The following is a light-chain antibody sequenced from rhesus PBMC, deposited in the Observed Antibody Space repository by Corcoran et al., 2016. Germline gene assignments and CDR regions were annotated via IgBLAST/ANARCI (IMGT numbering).Light chain of an antibody. CDR1: QSLLQSNGYSY. V-gene: IGKV2-72*02. CDR3: LQAIQVPLT. J-gene: IGKJ4*01. CDR2: VGS. Sequence: DIVMTQTPLSLPVTPGEPASISCRSSQSLLQSNGYSYLFWYLQRPGQSPQLLFYVGSIRASGVPDRFSATGSGTDFTLKISRVEAAYVGVYYCLQAIQVPLTFGGGTKVEIK.